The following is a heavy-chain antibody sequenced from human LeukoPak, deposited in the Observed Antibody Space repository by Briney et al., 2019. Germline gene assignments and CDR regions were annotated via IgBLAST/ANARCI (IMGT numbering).Heavy chain of an antibody. V-gene: IGHV3-23*01. CDR1: GFAFSNYA. J-gene: IGHJ4*02. CDR3: AKAVRSMVTGGGYFDS. Sequence: GGSLRLSCAASGFAFSNYAMSWVRQAPGKGLEWVSSLSGGGDSRYYADSAMGRFTISRDNSKNTLYLQMNSLRAEDTAVYYCAKAVRSMVTGGGYFDSWGQGTLVTVSS. D-gene: IGHD3-10*01. CDR2: LSGGGDSR.